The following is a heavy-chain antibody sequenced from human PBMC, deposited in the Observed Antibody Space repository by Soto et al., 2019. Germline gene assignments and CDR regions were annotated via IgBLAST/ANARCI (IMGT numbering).Heavy chain of an antibody. J-gene: IGHJ6*02. D-gene: IGHD3-9*01. Sequence: VESLSISCKVSGYSFTSYWIVWVLQMPGKGLEWMGIIYPGDSDTRYSPSFQGQVTISADKSISTAYLQWSSLKASDTAMYYCARLGSYDIIHGMDVWGHGTTVTVSS. CDR2: IYPGDSDT. V-gene: IGHV5-51*01. CDR1: GYSFTSYW. CDR3: ARLGSYDIIHGMDV.